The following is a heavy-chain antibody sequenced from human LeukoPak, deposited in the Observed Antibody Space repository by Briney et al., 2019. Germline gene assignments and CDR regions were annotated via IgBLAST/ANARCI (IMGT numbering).Heavy chain of an antibody. V-gene: IGHV1-8*02. CDR3: ARGPIAVTGTGG. J-gene: IGHJ4*02. D-gene: IGHD6-19*01. CDR1: GYTFTSYSFTNYY. Sequence: GASVKVSCKASGYTFTSYSFTNYYMHWVRQATGQGLEWMGWMNPKSGNIGFAQKFQGRVTMTTNTSINTAYMELSSLTSEDTAVYYCARGPIAVTGTGGWGQGTLVIVSS. CDR2: MNPKSGNI.